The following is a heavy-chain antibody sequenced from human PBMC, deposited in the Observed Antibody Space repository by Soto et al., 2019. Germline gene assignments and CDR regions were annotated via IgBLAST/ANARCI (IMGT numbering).Heavy chain of an antibody. CDR3: AKGSAIPVD. CDR1: GFTFSSYA. D-gene: IGHD2-21*02. CDR2: VSASGGGT. Sequence: EVQLLESGGGLVQPGGSLRLSCAASGFTFSSYAMNWVRQAPGKGLEWVAGVSASGGGTSYADSVKGRFTISRDNSKNTLYLQMNSLRAEDTAVYYCAKGSAIPVDWGQGTLVTVSS. V-gene: IGHV3-23*01. J-gene: IGHJ4*02.